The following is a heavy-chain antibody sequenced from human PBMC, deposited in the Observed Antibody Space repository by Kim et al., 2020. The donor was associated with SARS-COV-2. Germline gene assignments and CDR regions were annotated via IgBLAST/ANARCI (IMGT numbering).Heavy chain of an antibody. CDR2: IGTAGDT. Sequence: GGSLRLSCAASGFTFSSYDMHWVRQGTGKGLEWVSAIGTAGDTYYPGSVKGRFTISSENAKNSLYLQMNNLRAGDTAVYYCARALRYFDWLFQTDYYYSCLDVWGRGTTVTVSS. D-gene: IGHD3-9*01. V-gene: IGHV3-13*01. CDR3: ARALRYFDWLFQTDYYYSCLDV. CDR1: GFTFSSYD. J-gene: IGHJ6*02.